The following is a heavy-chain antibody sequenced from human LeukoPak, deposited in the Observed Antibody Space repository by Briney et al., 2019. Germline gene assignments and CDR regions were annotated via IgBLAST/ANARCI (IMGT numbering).Heavy chain of an antibody. D-gene: IGHD6-6*01. Sequence: PSETLSHTSTVSHFSITNIYYWGWTRQPPGKGLEWIGSFYHRGSIYYNPTLRSRGTISVDTSKSEFSLRLSSVTAADTAVYYCARHVWGSISYMDVWGKGTTVTVSS. CDR2: FYHRGSI. CDR3: ARHVWGSISYMDV. J-gene: IGHJ6*03. V-gene: IGHV4-38-2*02. CDR1: HFSITNIYY.